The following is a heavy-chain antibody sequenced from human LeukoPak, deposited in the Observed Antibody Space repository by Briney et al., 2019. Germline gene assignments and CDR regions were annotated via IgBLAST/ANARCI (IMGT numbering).Heavy chain of an antibody. D-gene: IGHD5-18*01. CDR1: GLSFGDYG. J-gene: IGHJ4*02. CDR3: ARDPTRYSYGLDY. Sequence: GGSLRLSCTPSGLSFGDYGMSWVRQAPGKGLEWVSYISSSGSTIYYADSVKGRFTISRDNAKNSLYLQMNSLRAEDTAVYYCARDPTRYSYGLDYWGQGTLVTVSS. CDR2: ISSSGSTI. V-gene: IGHV3-11*04.